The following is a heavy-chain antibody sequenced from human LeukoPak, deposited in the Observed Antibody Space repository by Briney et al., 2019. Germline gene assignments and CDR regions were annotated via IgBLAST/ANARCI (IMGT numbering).Heavy chain of an antibody. Sequence: GGSLRLSCGAPGFTFISSAMSSVRQAPRKGLERVSAIVGSGGTYYADSVKGRFTISRDNSKNTLYLQMNSLRAEDTTVYYCFSSGCHDGFDIWGQGTMVTVSP. CDR3: FSSGCHDGFDI. D-gene: IGHD2-8*01. CDR2: IVGSGGT. J-gene: IGHJ3*02. CDR1: GFTFISSA. V-gene: IGHV3-23*01.